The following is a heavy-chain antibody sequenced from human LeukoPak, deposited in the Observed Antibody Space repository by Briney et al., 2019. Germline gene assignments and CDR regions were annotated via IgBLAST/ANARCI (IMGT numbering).Heavy chain of an antibody. V-gene: IGHV4-31*03. J-gene: IGHJ5*02. CDR1: GGSISSCGYY. CDR3: ARGGYSSSSGDWFDP. D-gene: IGHD6-6*01. Sequence: PSETLSLTCTVSGGSISSCGYYWSWIRQHPGRGLEWIGYIYYSGSTYYNPSLKSRVTISVDTSKNQFSLKLSSVTDADTAVYYCARGGYSSSSGDWFDPWGQGTLVTVSS. CDR2: IYYSGST.